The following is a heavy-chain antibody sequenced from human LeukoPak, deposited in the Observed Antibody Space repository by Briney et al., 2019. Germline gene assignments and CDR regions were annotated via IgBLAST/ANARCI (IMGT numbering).Heavy chain of an antibody. J-gene: IGHJ4*02. V-gene: IGHV1-18*01. CDR1: GYSFTIYG. CDR3: ARVFTYGGYYFDY. Sequence: GASVKVSCKTSGYSFTIYGITWVRQAPGQGLEWMGWISTYNGNTNYAQNLQGRVTMTTDTSTSTAYMELRSLRSDDTAVYYCARVFTYGGYYFDYWGQGTLVTVSS. CDR2: ISTYNGNT. D-gene: IGHD4-23*01.